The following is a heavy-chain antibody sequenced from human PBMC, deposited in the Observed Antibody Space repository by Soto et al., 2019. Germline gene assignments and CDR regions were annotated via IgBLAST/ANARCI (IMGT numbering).Heavy chain of an antibody. J-gene: IGHJ4*02. CDR2: ISWNSGSI. CDR3: AKGVVGATENFDY. Sequence: EVQLVESGGGLVQPGRSLRLSCAASGFTFDDYAMHWVRQAPGKGLEWVSGISWNSGSIGYADSVKGRFTISRDNAKNSLYLQMNSLRAEDTALYYCAKGVVGATENFDYWCQGTLVTVSS. V-gene: IGHV3-9*01. D-gene: IGHD1-26*01. CDR1: GFTFDDYA.